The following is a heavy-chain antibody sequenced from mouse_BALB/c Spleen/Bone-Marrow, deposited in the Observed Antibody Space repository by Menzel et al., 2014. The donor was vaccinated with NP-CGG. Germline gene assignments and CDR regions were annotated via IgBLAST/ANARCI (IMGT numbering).Heavy chain of an antibody. CDR1: GYTFSSYW. J-gene: IGHJ3*01. D-gene: IGHD2-1*01. V-gene: IGHV1-9*01. CDR2: ILPGSGST. CDR3: AREDGNHVGFAY. Sequence: QVQLQQSGAELMKPGASVKISCKATGYTFSSYWIVWVKQRPGHGLEWIGEILPGSGSTNYNEKFKGKATFTADTSSNTAYMQLSSLTSEDSAVYYCAREDGNHVGFAYWGQGTLVTVSA.